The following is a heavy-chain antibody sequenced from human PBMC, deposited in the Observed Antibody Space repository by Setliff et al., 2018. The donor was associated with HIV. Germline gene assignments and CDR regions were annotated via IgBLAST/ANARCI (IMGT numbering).Heavy chain of an antibody. CDR3: ARDLEVAGPLNSAFNI. CDR2: IIPIFVTP. J-gene: IGHJ3*02. CDR1: GDSFSSYD. Sequence: SVKVSCKASGDSFSSYDISWVRQAPGQGPEWMGRIIPIFVTPNYAQKFQDRVTITADESTSTAYMELSSLRSEDTAIYYCARDLEVAGPLNSAFNIWGQGTMVTVSS. D-gene: IGHD6-19*01. V-gene: IGHV1-69*13.